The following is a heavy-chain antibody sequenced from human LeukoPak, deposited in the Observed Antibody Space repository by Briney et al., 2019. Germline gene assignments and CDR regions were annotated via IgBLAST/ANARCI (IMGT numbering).Heavy chain of an antibody. CDR2: INPSGGST. V-gene: IGHV1-46*01. CDR1: GYTFTSYY. Sequence: ASVKVSCKASGYTFTSYYMHWVRQPPGQGLEWMGIINPSGGSTSYAQNFQGRVTMTRDTSTSTVYMELSSLRSEDTAVYYCARDGSYRTGDYWGQGTLVTVSS. D-gene: IGHD1/OR15-1a*01. CDR3: ARDGSYRTGDY. J-gene: IGHJ4*02.